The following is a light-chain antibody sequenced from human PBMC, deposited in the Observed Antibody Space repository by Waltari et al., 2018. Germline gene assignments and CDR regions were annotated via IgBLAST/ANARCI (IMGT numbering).Light chain of an antibody. V-gene: IGKV3-20*01. CDR1: QRVGKY. J-gene: IGKJ1*01. CDR2: HAS. CDR3: QKYESLPAT. Sequence: CRASQRVGKYVAWYQQRPGQAPRLLLYHASIRATGIPDRFSGSGSGTDFSLTISRLEPEDFAVYYCQKYESLPATFGQGTTVEIK.